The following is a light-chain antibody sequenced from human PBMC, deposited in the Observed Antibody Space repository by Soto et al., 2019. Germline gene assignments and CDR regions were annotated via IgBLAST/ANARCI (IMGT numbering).Light chain of an antibody. CDR2: YDS. CDR3: QVWDSSSDHHDV. V-gene: IGLV3-21*04. J-gene: IGLJ1*01. CDR1: NIGSKS. Sequence: SYELTQPPSVSVAPGKTARITCGGNNIGSKSVHWHQQKPGQAPVLVIYYDSDRPSGIPERFSGSNSGNTATLTISRVEAGDEADYYCQVWDSSSDHHDVFGTGTTVTVL.